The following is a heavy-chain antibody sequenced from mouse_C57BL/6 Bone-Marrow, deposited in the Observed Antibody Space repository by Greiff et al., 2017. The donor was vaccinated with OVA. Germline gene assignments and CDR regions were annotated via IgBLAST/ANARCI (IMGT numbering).Heavy chain of an antibody. Sequence: EVMLVESGGGLVKPGGSLKLSCAASGFTFSDYGMHWVRQAPEKGLEWVAYISSGSSTIYYADTVKGRCTISRDNAKNTLCLQMTSLRAEDTAMYYCLIGSEAYWGQGTLVTVSA. V-gene: IGHV5-17*01. J-gene: IGHJ3*01. D-gene: IGHD1-1*01. CDR2: ISSGSSTI. CDR3: LIGSEAY. CDR1: GFTFSDYG.